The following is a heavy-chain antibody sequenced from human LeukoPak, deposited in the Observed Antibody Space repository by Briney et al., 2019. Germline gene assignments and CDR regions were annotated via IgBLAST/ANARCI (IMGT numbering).Heavy chain of an antibody. J-gene: IGHJ6*03. CDR1: GYTFTSYG. CDR3: ARVVTIFGVVKRYYYYMDV. Sequence: GASVKVPCKASGYTFTSYGISWVRQAPGQGLEWMGWISAYNGNTNYAQKLQGRVTMTTDTSTSTAYMELRSLRSDDTAVYYCARVVTIFGVVKRYYYYMDVWGKGTTVAVSS. V-gene: IGHV1-18*01. D-gene: IGHD3-3*01. CDR2: ISAYNGNT.